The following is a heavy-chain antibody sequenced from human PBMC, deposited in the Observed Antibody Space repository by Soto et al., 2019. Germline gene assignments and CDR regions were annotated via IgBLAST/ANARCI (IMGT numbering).Heavy chain of an antibody. Sequence: SETLSLTCTVSGGSISSYYWTWIRQPPGKGLEWIGYIYYSGSTNYNPSLKSRVTISVATSKTQFSLKLNSVTAADTAVYFCASHIHSMATRLRAFDVWGQGTVVTVSS. V-gene: IGHV4-59*08. CDR1: GGSISSYY. CDR3: ASHIHSMATRLRAFDV. J-gene: IGHJ3*01. D-gene: IGHD5-12*01. CDR2: IYYSGST.